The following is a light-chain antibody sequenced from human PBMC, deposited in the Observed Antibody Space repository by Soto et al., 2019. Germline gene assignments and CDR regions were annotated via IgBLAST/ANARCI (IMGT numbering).Light chain of an antibody. CDR2: GDN. CDR3: AAWDASLNGAV. CDR1: SSNIGSNI. J-gene: IGLJ7*01. Sequence: QSVLTQPPSASGTPGQRVTISCSGSSSNIGSNIVNWYQQLPGTAPKLLIYGDNQRPSGVPDRFSGSKSGTSASLAIRGLQSEDEADYYCAAWDASLNGAVFGGGTQLTVL. V-gene: IGLV1-44*01.